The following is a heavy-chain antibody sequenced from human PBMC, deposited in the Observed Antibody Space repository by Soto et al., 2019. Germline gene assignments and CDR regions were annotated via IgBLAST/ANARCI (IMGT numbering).Heavy chain of an antibody. D-gene: IGHD6-13*01. CDR1: GGSVRNSA. V-gene: IGHV1-69*01. CDR3: GRGSSLTKVDY. J-gene: IGHJ4*02. Sequence: QVQLVQSGSEVKTPGSSVRVSCKASGGSVRNSAISWLRQAPGQGLEWMGGIIPIFGPAIYARKFQGRFTISADESTGTAYMELNNVRSDDTAVYYCGRGSSLTKVDYWGQGTPVTVAS. CDR2: IIPIFGPA.